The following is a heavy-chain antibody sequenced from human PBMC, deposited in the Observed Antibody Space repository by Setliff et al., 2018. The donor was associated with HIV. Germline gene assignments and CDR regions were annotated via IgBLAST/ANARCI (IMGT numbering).Heavy chain of an antibody. Sequence: PSETLSLTCTVSGASITSHYWSWIRQSPGRELEWIGYIYSTGSTNYNPSLQSRVSISMDASKKKFSLKLSSVTAEDTAVYYCARRRQQTFLDYWGRGTLVTVSS. D-gene: IGHD6-13*01. V-gene: IGHV4-59*11. CDR1: GASITSHY. CDR3: ARRRQQTFLDY. J-gene: IGHJ4*02. CDR2: IYSTGST.